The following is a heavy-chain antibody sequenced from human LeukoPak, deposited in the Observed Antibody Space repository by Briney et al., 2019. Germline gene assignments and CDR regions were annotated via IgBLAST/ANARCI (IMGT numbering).Heavy chain of an antibody. D-gene: IGHD3-22*01. V-gene: IGHV3-9*01. CDR3: AKGNSYYYDSSGYYYLDY. CDR1: GFTFDDYA. Sequence: GGSLRLSCAASGFTFDDYAMHWVRHVPGKGLEWVSGISWNSGSIGYVDSVKGRFTISRDNAKNSLYLQMNSLRAEGTALYYCAKGNSYYYDSSGYYYLDYWGQGTLVTVSS. CDR2: ISWNSGSI. J-gene: IGHJ4*02.